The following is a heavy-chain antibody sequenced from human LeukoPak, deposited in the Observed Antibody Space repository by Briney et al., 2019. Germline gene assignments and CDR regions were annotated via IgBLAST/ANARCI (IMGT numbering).Heavy chain of an antibody. CDR1: GFTFDDYA. CDR2: ISWNSGSI. CDR3: AKDIGSRIVVVPAAIRDYYYGMDV. D-gene: IGHD2-2*02. Sequence: PGGSLRLSCAASGFTFDDYAMHWVRQAPGKGLEWVSGISWNSGSIGYADSVKGRFTISRDNAKNSLYPQMNSLRAEDTALYYCAKDIGSRIVVVPAAIRDYYYGMDVWGQGTTVTVSS. J-gene: IGHJ6*02. V-gene: IGHV3-9*01.